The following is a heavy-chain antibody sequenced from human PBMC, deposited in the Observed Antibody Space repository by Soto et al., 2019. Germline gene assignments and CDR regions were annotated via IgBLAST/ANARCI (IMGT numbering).Heavy chain of an antibody. Sequence: PGESLKISCQSFGYTFTAYWIAWVRQMPGKGLEWMGIIFPADSEIRYSPSFRGHVTISADKSISTAYLQWSSLEASDTAMYYCARPLYLGYCTDGVCYSYDYWGQGTPVTVSS. V-gene: IGHV5-51*01. CDR1: GYTFTAYW. D-gene: IGHD2-8*01. CDR3: ARPLYLGYCTDGVCYSYDY. CDR2: IFPADSEI. J-gene: IGHJ4*02.